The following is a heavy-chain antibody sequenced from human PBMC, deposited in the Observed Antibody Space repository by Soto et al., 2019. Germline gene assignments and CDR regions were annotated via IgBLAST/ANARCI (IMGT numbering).Heavy chain of an antibody. CDR2: IYYSGST. D-gene: IGHD4-17*01. CDR1: GGSISSGDYY. CDR3: ARSATGYYYYGMDV. V-gene: IGHV4-30-4*01. Sequence: SETLSLTCTVSGGSISSGDYYWRWIRQPPGKGLEWIGYIYYSGSTYYNPSLKSRVTISVDTSKNQFSLKLSSVTAADTAVYYCARSATGYYYYGMDVWGQGTTVTVSS. J-gene: IGHJ6*02.